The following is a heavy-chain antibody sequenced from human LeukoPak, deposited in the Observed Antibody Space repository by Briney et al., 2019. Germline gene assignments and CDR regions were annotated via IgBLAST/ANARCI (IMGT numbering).Heavy chain of an antibody. CDR2: IYYRGST. V-gene: IGHV4-31*03. D-gene: IGHD6-19*01. J-gene: IGHJ5*02. Sequence: SQTLSLTCTVSGGSISSGGYYWSWIRQHPGKGLEWIGYIYYRGSTYYNPSLKSRVTISVDTPKNQFSLKLSSVAAADTAVYYCARVAVAGTFDPWGQGTLVTVSS. CDR1: GGSISSGGYY. CDR3: ARVAVAGTFDP.